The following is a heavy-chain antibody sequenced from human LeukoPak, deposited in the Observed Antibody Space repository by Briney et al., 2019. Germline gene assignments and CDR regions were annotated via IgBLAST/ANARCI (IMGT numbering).Heavy chain of an antibody. J-gene: IGHJ3*02. V-gene: IGHV4-59*01. CDR3: ARLIGDAFDT. CDR1: DASIRDYY. CDR2: IYHSGNT. Sequence: SETLSLTCTVSDASIRDYYWGWFRHPPGKGLEWIGYIYHSGNTNYTPSLKSRVTLSVDTSKNQFSLRLTSVTAADTAVYYCARLIGDAFDTWGQGTMVTVSS.